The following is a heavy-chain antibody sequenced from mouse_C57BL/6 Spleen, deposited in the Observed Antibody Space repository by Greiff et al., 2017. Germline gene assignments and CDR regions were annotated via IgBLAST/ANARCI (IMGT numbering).Heavy chain of an antibody. J-gene: IGHJ4*01. D-gene: IGHD1-2*01. Sequence: QVQLQQSGAELVKPGASVKISCKASGYAFSSYWMNCVKQRPGKGLEWIGQIYPGDGDTNYNGKFKGKATLTADKSSSTAYMQLSSLTSEDSAVYFCARERGTYGSHIAAMDYWGQGTSVTVSS. CDR1: GYAFSSYW. CDR2: IYPGDGDT. CDR3: ARERGTYGSHIAAMDY. V-gene: IGHV1-80*01.